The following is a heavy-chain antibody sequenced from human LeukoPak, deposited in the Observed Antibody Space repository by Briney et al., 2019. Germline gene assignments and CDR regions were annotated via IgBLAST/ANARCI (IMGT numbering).Heavy chain of an antibody. V-gene: IGHV3-74*01. CDR1: GFTFNTYW. CDR3: AELGITMIGGV. D-gene: IGHD3-10*02. J-gene: IGHJ6*04. Sequence: GGSLRLSCAASGFTFNTYWMHWVRQAPGKGLVWVSRINNDGSDMSYADSVKGRFTISRDNAKNTLYLQMNSLRVEDTAVYYCAELGITMIGGVWGKGTTVTISS. CDR2: INNDGSDM.